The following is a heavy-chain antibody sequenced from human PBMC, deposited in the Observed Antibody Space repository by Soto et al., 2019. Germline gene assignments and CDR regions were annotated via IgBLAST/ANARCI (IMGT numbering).Heavy chain of an antibody. CDR1: GFTFSSYS. Sequence: GGSLRLSCAASGFTFSSYSMNWVRQAPGKGQEWVSSISSSSSHIYYADSVKGRFTISRDNAKNSLFLQINSLRAEDTAVYYCARPYYYDSSGYYGAWAFDIWGQGTMVTVSS. D-gene: IGHD3-22*01. CDR3: ARPYYYDSSGYYGAWAFDI. CDR2: ISSSSSHI. J-gene: IGHJ3*02. V-gene: IGHV3-21*06.